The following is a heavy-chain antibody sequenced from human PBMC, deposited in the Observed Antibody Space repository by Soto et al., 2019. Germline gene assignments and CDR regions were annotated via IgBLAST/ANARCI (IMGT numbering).Heavy chain of an antibody. Sequence: EVQLLESGGGLVQPGGSLRLSCAASGFTFNTYAMGWVRQAPGKGLEWVSSISGSGGDTYYADSVKGRVTISRDNSKNILYLQMNSLRAEDTAVYYCAKDRVSDYRQFNWFDPWGQGTLVTVSS. J-gene: IGHJ5*02. CDR2: ISGSGGDT. CDR1: GFTFNTYA. D-gene: IGHD4-4*01. CDR3: AKDRVSDYRQFNWFDP. V-gene: IGHV3-23*01.